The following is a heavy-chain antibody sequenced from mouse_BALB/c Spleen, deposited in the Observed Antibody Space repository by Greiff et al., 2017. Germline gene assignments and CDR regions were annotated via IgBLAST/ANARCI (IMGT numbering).Heavy chain of an antibody. D-gene: IGHD3-2*01. CDR2: IWGDGST. Sequence: VQLQQSGPGLVAPSQSLSITCTVSGFSLTGYGVNWVRQPPGKGLEWLGMIWGDGSTDYNSALKSRLSISKDNSKSQVFLKMNSLQTDDTARYYCARETARATVGFAYWGQGTLVTVSA. J-gene: IGHJ3*01. CDR3: ARETARATVGFAY. CDR1: GFSLTGYG. V-gene: IGHV2-6-7*01.